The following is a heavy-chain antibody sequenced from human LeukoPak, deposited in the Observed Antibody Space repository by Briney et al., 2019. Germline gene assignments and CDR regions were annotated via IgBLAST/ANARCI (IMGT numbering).Heavy chain of an antibody. D-gene: IGHD7-27*01. Sequence: SETLSLTCTVSGGSVSGYYWTWIRQPPGKGLEWIGYIYYSGNTNYNPSLKSRVTISLDTSENQFSLRLSSVTAADTAVYYCARTKWGYAFDIWGQGTMATVSS. J-gene: IGHJ3*02. CDR2: IYYSGNT. CDR3: ARTKWGYAFDI. V-gene: IGHV4-59*02. CDR1: GGSVSGYY.